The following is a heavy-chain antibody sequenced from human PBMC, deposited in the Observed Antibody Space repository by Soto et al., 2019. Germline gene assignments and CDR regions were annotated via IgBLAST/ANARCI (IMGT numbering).Heavy chain of an antibody. CDR3: AKDAVDLGYYDLNYFDY. D-gene: IGHD3-22*01. V-gene: IGHV3-23*01. Sequence: GGSLRLSCAASGFTFSSYAMSWVRQAPGKGLEWVSAISGSGGSTYHADSVKGRFTISRDNSKNTLYLQMNSLRAEDTAVYYCAKDAVDLGYYDLNYFDYWGQGTLVTVSS. CDR2: ISGSGGST. CDR1: GFTFSSYA. J-gene: IGHJ4*02.